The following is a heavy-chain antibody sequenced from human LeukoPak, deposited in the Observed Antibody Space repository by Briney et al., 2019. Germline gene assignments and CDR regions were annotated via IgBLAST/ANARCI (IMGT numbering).Heavy chain of an antibody. CDR2: ISGSGGST. CDR1: GFTFSSYA. Sequence: QTGGSLRLSCAASGFTFSSYAMSWVRQAPGKGLEWVSAISGSGGSTYYADSVKGRFTISRDNSKNTLYLQMNSLRAEDTAVYYCAKDINYVWGSEVPFDYWGQGTLVTVSS. V-gene: IGHV3-23*01. CDR3: AKDINYVWGSEVPFDY. D-gene: IGHD3-16*01. J-gene: IGHJ4*02.